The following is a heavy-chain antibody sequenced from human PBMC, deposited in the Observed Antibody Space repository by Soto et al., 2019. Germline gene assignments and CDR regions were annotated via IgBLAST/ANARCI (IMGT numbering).Heavy chain of an antibody. V-gene: IGHV3-23*01. CDR2: ISGSGGST. CDR1: GFTFSEYY. D-gene: IGHD2-15*01. CDR3: AKVRIVVVVAATSYYYYGMDV. J-gene: IGHJ6*02. Sequence: GGSLTLSCEASGFTFSEYYMSWVRQAPGKGLEWVSAISGSGGSTYYADSVKGRFTISRDNSKNTQYLQMNSLRAEDTAVYYCAKVRIVVVVAATSYYYYGMDVWGQGTTVTVSS.